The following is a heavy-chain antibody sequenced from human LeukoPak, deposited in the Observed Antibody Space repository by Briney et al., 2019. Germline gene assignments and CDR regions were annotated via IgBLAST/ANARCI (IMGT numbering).Heavy chain of an antibody. CDR1: GFTSSDHY. Sequence: GGSLRLSCAASGFTSSDHYMDWVRQAPGKGLEWVGRSRNRANGYTTEDAASVKGRFTISRDDSKNSLDLQMNSLEPDDTAVYYCSRASKYSGNYYFHYWGQGTLVTVSS. V-gene: IGHV3-72*01. D-gene: IGHD1-26*01. J-gene: IGHJ4*02. CDR3: SRASKYSGNYYFHY. CDR2: SRNRANGYTT.